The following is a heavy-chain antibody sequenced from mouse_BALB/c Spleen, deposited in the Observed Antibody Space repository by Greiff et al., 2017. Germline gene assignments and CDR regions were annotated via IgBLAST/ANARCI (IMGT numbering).Heavy chain of an antibody. J-gene: IGHJ1*01. D-gene: IGHD1-1*01. V-gene: IGHV1-9*01. CDR2: ILPGSGST. CDR3: ASEVATRRYFDV. CDR1: GYTFSSYW. Sequence: QVQLQQSGAELMKPGASVKISCKATGYTFSSYWIEWVKQRPGHGLEWIGEILPGSGSTNYNEKFKGKATFTADTSSNTAYMQLSSLTSEDSAVYYCASEVATRRYFDVWGAGTTVTVSS.